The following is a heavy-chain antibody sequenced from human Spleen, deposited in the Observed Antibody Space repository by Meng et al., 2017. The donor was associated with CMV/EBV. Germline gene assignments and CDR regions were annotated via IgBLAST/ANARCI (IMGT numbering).Heavy chain of an antibody. CDR1: GFTFSSYS. J-gene: IGHJ6*02. CDR3: AREFGVSTSSGYYYHGLDV. V-gene: IGHV3-21*01. D-gene: IGHD6-6*01. Sequence: GGSLRLSCAASGFTFSSYSMNWVRQAPGKGLEWVSSISSSSSYIYYADSVKGRFTISRDNAKNSLYLQMNSLRAEDTAVYYCAREFGVSTSSGYYYHGLDVWGQGTTVTVSS. CDR2: ISSSSSYI.